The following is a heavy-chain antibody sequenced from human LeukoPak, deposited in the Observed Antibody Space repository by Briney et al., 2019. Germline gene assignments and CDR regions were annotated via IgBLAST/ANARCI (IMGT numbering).Heavy chain of an antibody. V-gene: IGHV3-48*01. Sequence: PGGSLRLSCSAAGFSFASYGMSWLRQAPGKGLEWLSYISSDSLITEYADSVKGRFTISRDNAQRSLALQMNSLRAEDTAVYYCARVLQNYDTGSGYYYYYYMDVWGKGTTATVSS. D-gene: IGHD3-22*01. CDR1: GFSFASYG. CDR3: ARVLQNYDTGSGYYYYYYMDV. CDR2: ISSDSLIT. J-gene: IGHJ6*03.